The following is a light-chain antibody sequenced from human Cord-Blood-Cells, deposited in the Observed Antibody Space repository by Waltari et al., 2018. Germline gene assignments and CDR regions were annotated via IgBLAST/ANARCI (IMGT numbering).Light chain of an antibody. CDR1: QSVSSSY. Sequence: EIVLTQSPGTLSLSPGERATLSCRASQSVSSSYLAWYQQKPGQAPRLLIYGASSRATGIPDRFRCSGSGTDFTLTISRXXXEXFAVYYCXXXGSSXXYTFGQGTXLEXK. V-gene: IGKV3-20*01. J-gene: IGKJ2*01. CDR3: XXXGSSXXYT. CDR2: GAS.